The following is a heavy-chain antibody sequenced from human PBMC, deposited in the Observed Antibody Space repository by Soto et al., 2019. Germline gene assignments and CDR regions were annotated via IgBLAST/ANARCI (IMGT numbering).Heavy chain of an antibody. CDR2: IYHSGST. V-gene: IGHV4-30-2*01. J-gene: IGHJ5*02. Sequence: QLQLQESGSGLVKPSQTLSLTCAVSGGSISSGGYSWSWIRQPPGKGLEWIGYIYHSGSTYYNPSLKSRLPISVDRSKNQFSLKLSSVTAADTAVYYCARAKDYYGSGSYRGVNWFDPWGQGTLVTVSS. CDR1: GGSISSGGYS. CDR3: ARAKDYYGSGSYRGVNWFDP. D-gene: IGHD3-10*01.